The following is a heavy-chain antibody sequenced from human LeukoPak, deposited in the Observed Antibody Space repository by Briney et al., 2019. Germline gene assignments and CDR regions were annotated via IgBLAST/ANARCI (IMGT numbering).Heavy chain of an antibody. J-gene: IGHJ4*02. Sequence: SETLSLTCTVSGGSISSSNYHWGWIRQPPGKGLEWIGSIYYSGSTYYNPSLKSRVTISVDTSKNQFSLKLSSVTAADTAVYYCARVDSSGWYSLDYWGQGTLVTVSS. D-gene: IGHD6-19*01. V-gene: IGHV4-39*07. CDR2: IYYSGST. CDR1: GGSISSSNYH. CDR3: ARVDSSGWYSLDY.